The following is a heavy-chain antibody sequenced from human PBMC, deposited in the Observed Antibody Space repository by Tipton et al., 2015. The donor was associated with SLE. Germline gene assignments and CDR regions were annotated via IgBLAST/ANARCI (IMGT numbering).Heavy chain of an antibody. V-gene: IGHV1-69*05. CDR1: GGTFSSYA. Sequence: QLVQSGAEVKKPGSSVKVSCKASGGTFSSYAISWVRQAPGQGLEWMGGIIPIFGTANYAQKFQGRVTITTDESTSTAYMELSSLRSEDTAVYYCARGRYCSSTSCYYYYYYYMDVWAKGPRSPSP. D-gene: IGHD2-2*01. CDR3: ARGRYCSSTSCYYYYYYYMDV. CDR2: IIPIFGTA. J-gene: IGHJ6*03.